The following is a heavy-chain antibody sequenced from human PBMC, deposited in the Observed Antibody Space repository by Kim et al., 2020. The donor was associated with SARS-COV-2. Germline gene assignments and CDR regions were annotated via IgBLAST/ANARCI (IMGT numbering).Heavy chain of an antibody. Sequence: SETLSLTCTVSGGSVSSGSYYWSWIRQPPGKGLEWIGYIYYSGSTNYNPSLKSRVTISVDTSKNQFSLKLSSVTAADTAVYYCAREKTVGATPYYYYGM. J-gene: IGHJ6*01. CDR2: IYYSGST. CDR3: AREKTVGATPYYYYGM. V-gene: IGHV4-61*01. CDR1: GGSVSSGSYY. D-gene: IGHD1-26*01.